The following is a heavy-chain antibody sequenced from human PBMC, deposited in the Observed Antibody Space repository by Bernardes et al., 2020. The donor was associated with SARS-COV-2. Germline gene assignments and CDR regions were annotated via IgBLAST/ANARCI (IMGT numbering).Heavy chain of an antibody. D-gene: IGHD1-26*01. Sequence: GGSLRLSCAASGFKFSNYEMNWVRQAPGKGLEWVSYTDTRGFTIHYADSVKGRFTISRDNAKNSMYLQMNGLRAEDTAIYYCARVGYSGTYYVAFDIWGQGTMVTVSS. CDR2: TDTRGFTI. J-gene: IGHJ3*02. CDR1: GFKFSNYE. CDR3: ARVGYSGTYYVAFDI. V-gene: IGHV3-48*03.